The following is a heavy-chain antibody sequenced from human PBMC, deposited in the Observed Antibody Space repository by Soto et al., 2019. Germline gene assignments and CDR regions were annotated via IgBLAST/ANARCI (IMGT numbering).Heavy chain of an antibody. CDR1: GYTFTGYY. D-gene: IGHD5-18*01. CDR3: ASRYGPYYYYGMDV. V-gene: IGHV1-2*02. CDR2: INPNSGGA. Sequence: ASVKVSCKASGYTFTGYYMHWVRQAPGQGLEWVGWINPNSGGANYAQKFQGRVTMTRDTSISTAYMELSRLRSDDTAVYYCASRYGPYYYYGMDVWGQGTTVTVSS. J-gene: IGHJ6*02.